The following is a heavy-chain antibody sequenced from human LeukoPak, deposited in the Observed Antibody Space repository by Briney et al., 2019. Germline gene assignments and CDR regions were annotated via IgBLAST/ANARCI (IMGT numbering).Heavy chain of an antibody. Sequence: GESLRLSCAASGFTFSSYAMSWVRQAPGKGLEWVSAISGSGGSTYYADSVMGRFTISRDNSKNTLYLQMNSLRVEDTAVYFCARDPGAFPYFFDCWGQGTLVTVSS. D-gene: IGHD4/OR15-4a*01. V-gene: IGHV3-23*01. CDR1: GFTFSSYA. J-gene: IGHJ4*02. CDR3: ARDPGAFPYFFDC. CDR2: ISGSGGST.